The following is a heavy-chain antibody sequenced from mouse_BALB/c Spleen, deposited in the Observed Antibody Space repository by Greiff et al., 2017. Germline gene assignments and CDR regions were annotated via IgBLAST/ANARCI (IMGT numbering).Heavy chain of an antibody. J-gene: IGHJ4*01. CDR3: ARVSTVVDSYYAMDY. D-gene: IGHD1-1*01. CDR1: GYTFTDYA. Sequence: VKLMESGPELVRPGVSVKISCKGSGYTFTDYAMHWVKQSHAKSLEWIGVISTYYGNTNYNQKFKGKATMTVDKSSSTAYMELARLTSEDSAIYYCARVSTVVDSYYAMDYWGQGTSVTVSS. V-gene: IGHV1-67*01. CDR2: ISTYYGNT.